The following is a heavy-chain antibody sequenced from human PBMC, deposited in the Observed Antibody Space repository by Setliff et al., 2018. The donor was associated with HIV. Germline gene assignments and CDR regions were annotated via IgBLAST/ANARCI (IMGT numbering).Heavy chain of an antibody. CDR3: ARLDVEKQFDI. Sequence: ASVKVSCKASGYSFTNHAIHWVRQAPGQRLEWMGWIKVGSGETQYSQEFQGRVTITRDTSATTVYMQLSSLKSEDTAVYYCARLDVEKQFDIWGQGTTVTVSS. D-gene: IGHD3-10*02. V-gene: IGHV1-3*01. CDR1: GYSFTNHA. CDR2: IKVGSGET. J-gene: IGHJ3*02.